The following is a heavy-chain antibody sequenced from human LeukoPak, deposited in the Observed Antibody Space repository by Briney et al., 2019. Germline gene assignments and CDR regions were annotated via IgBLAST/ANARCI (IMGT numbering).Heavy chain of an antibody. Sequence: PGGSLRLSCAASGFTVGNNYVTWVRQAPGKGLGWVSIIYSVGTTHYADSVKGRFTISRDNSKNTLYLQMNSLRAEDTAIYYCAGSLAYCGGDCRLGDYWGQGTLVTVSS. CDR3: AGSLAYCGGDCRLGDY. J-gene: IGHJ4*02. CDR2: IYSVGTT. CDR1: GFTVGNNY. D-gene: IGHD2-21*02. V-gene: IGHV3-66*01.